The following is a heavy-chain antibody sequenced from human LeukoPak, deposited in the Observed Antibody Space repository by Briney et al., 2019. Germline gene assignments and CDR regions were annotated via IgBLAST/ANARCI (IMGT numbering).Heavy chain of an antibody. CDR1: GYIFTSYD. CDR2: MNPNSGNT. D-gene: IGHD6-19*01. CDR3: ARGQVGSSGWYYYYYYGMDV. V-gene: IGHV1-8*01. Sequence: GASVKVSCKASGYIFTSYDINWVRQATGQGLEWMGWMNPNSGNTGYAQKFQGRVTMTRNTSVSTAYMELSSLRSEDTAVYYCARGQVGSSGWYYYYYYGMDVWGQGTTVTVSS. J-gene: IGHJ6*02.